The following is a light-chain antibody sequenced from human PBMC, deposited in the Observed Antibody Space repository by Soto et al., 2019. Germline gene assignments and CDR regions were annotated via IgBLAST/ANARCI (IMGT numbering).Light chain of an antibody. CDR3: SSYTWSSRYV. Sequence: QTVLTQPASVSGSPGQSITISCTGTSRDVGIYNYVSWDQQHPDKAPKLMIYQVTNQPSGVSNRFSGSRSGNTASLTIYGLQPEDEVDYYCSSYTWSSRYVCGRWTTVTVL. J-gene: IGLJ1*01. CDR1: SRDVGIYNY. V-gene: IGLV2-14*01. CDR2: QVT.